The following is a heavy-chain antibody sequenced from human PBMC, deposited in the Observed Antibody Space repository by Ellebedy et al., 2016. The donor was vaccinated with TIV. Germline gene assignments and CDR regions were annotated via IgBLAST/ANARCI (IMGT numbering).Heavy chain of an antibody. D-gene: IGHD7-27*01. Sequence: GESLKISCVGSGFTLSDYWMTWVRQAPGKGLEHVANIKTDGSEKYYMDFAKGRFTISRDNTKNSLYLQLNNWRAEDTAIYYCTTDLNWGGSWGQGTLVTVST. CDR3: TTDLNWGGS. CDR1: GFTLSDYW. V-gene: IGHV3-7*01. CDR2: IKTDGSEK. J-gene: IGHJ5*02.